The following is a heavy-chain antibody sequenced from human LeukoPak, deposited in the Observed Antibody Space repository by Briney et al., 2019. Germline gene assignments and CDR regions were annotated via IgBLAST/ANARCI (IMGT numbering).Heavy chain of an antibody. CDR2: IYYSGST. V-gene: IGHV4-30-4*08. CDR3: ARTRSRGLNWFDP. Sequence: SETLSLTCTVSGGSISSGDYYWSWIRQPPGKGLEWIGYIYYSGSTYYNPSLKSRVTISVDTSKNQFSLKLSSVTAADTAVYYCARTRSRGLNWFDPWGLGTLVTVSS. J-gene: IGHJ5*02. CDR1: GGSISSGDYY. D-gene: IGHD3-16*01.